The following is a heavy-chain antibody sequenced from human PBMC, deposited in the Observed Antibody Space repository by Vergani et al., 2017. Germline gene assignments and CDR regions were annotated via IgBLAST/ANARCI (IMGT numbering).Heavy chain of an antibody. V-gene: IGHV3-33*01. CDR3: SRDVRLLYNRFDP. D-gene: IGHD1-14*01. CDR2: TWYYGNNK. Sequence: QVQLVESGGGVVQPGRYLRLSCAASGFTFNQYGMHWVRQAPGKGVERVAVTWYYGNNKQYADSVKGRFTISRDNSKSKMHLQMNSLRDEDTGVYYCSRDVRLLYNRFDPWGQGTLVTVSS. CDR1: GFTFNQYG. J-gene: IGHJ5*02.